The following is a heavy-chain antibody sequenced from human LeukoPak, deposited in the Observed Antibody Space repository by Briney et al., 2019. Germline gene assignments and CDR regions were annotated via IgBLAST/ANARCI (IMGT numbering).Heavy chain of an antibody. J-gene: IGHJ6*02. Sequence: SCKASGGTFSSYAMHWVRQAPGKGLEWVAVISYDGSNKYYADSVKGRFTISRDNSKNTLYLQMNSLRAEDTAVYYCARDVGATYYDFWSGYYTDYYYYGMDVWGQGTTVTVSS. D-gene: IGHD3-3*01. CDR2: ISYDGSNK. CDR3: ARDVGATYYDFWSGYYTDYYYYGMDV. CDR1: GGTFSSYA. V-gene: IGHV3-30*04.